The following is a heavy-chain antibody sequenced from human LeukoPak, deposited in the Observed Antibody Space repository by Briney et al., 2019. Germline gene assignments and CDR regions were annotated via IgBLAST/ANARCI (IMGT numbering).Heavy chain of an antibody. V-gene: IGHV4-4*07. J-gene: IGHJ3*02. CDR1: GGSISSYY. D-gene: IGHD6-13*01. CDR2: IYTSGST. CDR3: ATWIAAAGYYAFDI. Sequence: SETLSLTCTVSGGSISSYYGSWIRQPAGKGLEWIGRIYTSGSTNYNPSLKSRVTMSVDTSKNQFSLKLSSVTAADTAVYYCATWIAAAGYYAFDIWGQGTMVTVSS.